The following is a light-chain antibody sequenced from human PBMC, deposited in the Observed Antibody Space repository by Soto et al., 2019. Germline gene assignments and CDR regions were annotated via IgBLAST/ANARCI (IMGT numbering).Light chain of an antibody. Sequence: EIVMTQSPATLSVSPGERATLSCRASQSVSSNLAWYQQKPCQAPRLLIYGASTRATGIPARFSGSGSGTEFTLTISSLQSEDFAVYYCQQYDKWPPVTFGQGTRWRL. CDR2: GAS. CDR1: QSVSSN. V-gene: IGKV3-15*01. CDR3: QQYDKWPPVT. J-gene: IGKJ5*01.